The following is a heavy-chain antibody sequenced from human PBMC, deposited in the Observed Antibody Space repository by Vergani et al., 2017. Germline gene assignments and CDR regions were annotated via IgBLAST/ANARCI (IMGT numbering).Heavy chain of an antibody. J-gene: IGHJ4*02. Sequence: EVQLVESGGGLVKPGGSIRLSCAASGFTFSNAWMSWVRQAPGGGLEWVGRIKSKTDGGTTDYAAPVKGRFTISRDDSKNTLYLQMNSLKTEDTAVYYCTTEKGGYSYGGFDYWGQGTLVTVSS. CDR1: GFTFSNAW. V-gene: IGHV3-15*01. CDR2: IKSKTDGGTT. CDR3: TTEKGGYSYGGFDY. D-gene: IGHD5-18*01.